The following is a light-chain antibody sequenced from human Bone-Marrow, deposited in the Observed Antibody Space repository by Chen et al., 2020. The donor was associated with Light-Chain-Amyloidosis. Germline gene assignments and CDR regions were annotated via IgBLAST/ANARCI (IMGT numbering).Light chain of an antibody. CDR2: WAS. Sequence: DIVMTQSSDSLAVSLGERATINCKSTQSVLSTSNNKNYIAWYQQKPGQPPKLLVSWASMRESGVPDRLSGSGSGTDFTLTISSLQAEDVAVYYCQQYLSAPLTFGGGTKVEIK. J-gene: IGKJ4*01. CDR1: QSVLSTSNNKNY. CDR3: QQYLSAPLT. V-gene: IGKV4-1*01.